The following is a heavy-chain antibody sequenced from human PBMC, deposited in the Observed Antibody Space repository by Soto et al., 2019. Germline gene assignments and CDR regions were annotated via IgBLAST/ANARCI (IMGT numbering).Heavy chain of an antibody. J-gene: IGHJ6*02. CDR2: ISPYSGNT. V-gene: IGHV1-18*01. CDR3: AMVATSVTPTPQDV. D-gene: IGHD5-12*01. CDR1: GYIFVNYG. Sequence: QVQLVQSGDEVRKPGSSVKVSCKASGYIFVNYGIAWVRQAPGQGLEWMGWISPYSGNTHYASKVQGRLTMTTDTXXRTADMDLGSLTSDDPAVYYCAMVATSVTPTPQDVWGQGTTVTVSS.